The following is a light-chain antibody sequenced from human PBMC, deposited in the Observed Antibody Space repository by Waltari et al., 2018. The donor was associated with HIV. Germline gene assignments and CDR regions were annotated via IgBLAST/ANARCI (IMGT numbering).Light chain of an antibody. J-gene: IGLJ2*01. CDR2: DVS. CDR1: SSDVGRYNY. CDR3: SSYTSSRTVV. Sequence: QSALTQPASVSGSPGQSITLSCPGASSDVGRYNYVSWYQHHPGKAPKLIIYDVSNRPAVVSNRFSGSKSGTTASLTISWLQAEDEADYYCSSYTSSRTVVFGGGTKLTVL. V-gene: IGLV2-14*03.